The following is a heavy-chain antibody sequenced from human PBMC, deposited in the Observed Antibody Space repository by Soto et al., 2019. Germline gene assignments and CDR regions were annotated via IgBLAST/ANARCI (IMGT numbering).Heavy chain of an antibody. J-gene: IGHJ6*02. Sequence: QVQLVESGGGVVQPGRSLRLSCAASGFTFSSYGMHWVRQAPGKGLEWVAVISYDGSNKYYADSVKGRFTISRDNSKHTLYLQMNRLRAEDTAVYYCAKDEVRDFWSGYYNSPGYYYYGMDVWGQGTTVTVSS. V-gene: IGHV3-30*18. D-gene: IGHD3-3*01. CDR3: AKDEVRDFWSGYYNSPGYYYYGMDV. CDR1: GFTFSSYG. CDR2: ISYDGSNK.